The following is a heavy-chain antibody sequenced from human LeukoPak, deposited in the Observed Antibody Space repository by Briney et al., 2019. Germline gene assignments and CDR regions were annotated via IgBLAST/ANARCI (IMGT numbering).Heavy chain of an antibody. CDR3: ARQIRSSPYYFDY. CDR2: IYYSGST. CDR1: GGSISSHY. D-gene: IGHD6-13*01. Sequence: SETLSLTCTVSGGSISSHYWSWIRRPPGKGLEWIGYIYYSGSTNYNPSLKSRVTISVDTSKNQFSLKLSSVTAADTAVYYCARQIRSSPYYFDYWGQGTLVTVSS. V-gene: IGHV4-59*08. J-gene: IGHJ4*02.